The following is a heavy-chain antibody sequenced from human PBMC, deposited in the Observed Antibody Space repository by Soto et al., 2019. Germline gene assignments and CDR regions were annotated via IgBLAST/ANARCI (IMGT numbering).Heavy chain of an antibody. CDR1: GFTFSSYG. D-gene: IGHD5-12*01. CDR2: ISYDGSNK. CDR3: AKDRGGYDFFGAFDI. J-gene: IGHJ3*02. V-gene: IGHV3-30*18. Sequence: GGSLRLSCAASGFTFSSYGMHWVRQAPGKGLEWVAVISYDGSNKYYADSVKGRFTISRDNSKNTLYLQMNSLRAEDTAVYYCAKDRGGYDFFGAFDIWGQGTMVTVSS.